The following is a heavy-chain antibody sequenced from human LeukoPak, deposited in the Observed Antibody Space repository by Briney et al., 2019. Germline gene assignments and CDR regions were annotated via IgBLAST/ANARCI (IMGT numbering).Heavy chain of an antibody. CDR2: ISSSGSTT. CDR3: ARGYYYDSSGYYYSSSDFDY. CDR1: GFTFSSYE. Sequence: GGSLRLSCAASGFTFSSYEMNWVRQAPGKGLEWVSYISSSGSTTYYADSVKGRFTISRDNAKNSLYLQMNSLRAEDTAVYYCARGYYYDSSGYYYSSSDFDYWGQGTLVTVSS. J-gene: IGHJ4*02. D-gene: IGHD3-22*01. V-gene: IGHV3-48*03.